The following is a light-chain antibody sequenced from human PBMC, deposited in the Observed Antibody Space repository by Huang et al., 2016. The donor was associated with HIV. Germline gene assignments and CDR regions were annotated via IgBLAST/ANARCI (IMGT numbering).Light chain of an antibody. CDR3: QQYDNWPLT. J-gene: IGKJ5*01. V-gene: IGKV3-15*01. CDR1: HSGSSN. CDR2: GAS. Sequence: RVMTQSPATLSVAPGERVTLSCRASHSGSSNLAWYQQKPGQAPRLLIHGASTRASGIPARFSGSGSGTEVTLAINSLQSEDSGVYCCQQYDNWPLTFGQGTRQEIK.